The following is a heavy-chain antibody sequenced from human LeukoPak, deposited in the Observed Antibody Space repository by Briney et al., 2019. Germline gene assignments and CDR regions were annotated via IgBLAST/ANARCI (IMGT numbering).Heavy chain of an antibody. CDR1: GGTFSSYA. V-gene: IGHV1-69*05. Sequence: GASVKVSCKASGGTFSSYAISWVRQAPGQGLEWMGGIIPIFGTANYAQKFQGRVTITTDESTSIAYMELSSLRSEDTAVYYCSRDGEYSSSSGAFDIWGQGTMVTVSS. D-gene: IGHD6-6*01. CDR2: IIPIFGTA. J-gene: IGHJ3*02. CDR3: SRDGEYSSSSGAFDI.